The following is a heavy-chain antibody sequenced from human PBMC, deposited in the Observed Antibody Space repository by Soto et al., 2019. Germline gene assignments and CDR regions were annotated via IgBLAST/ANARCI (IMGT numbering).Heavy chain of an antibody. CDR1: GFTFSSYG. V-gene: IGHV3-30*18. Sequence: QVQLVESGGGVVQPGRSLRLSCAASGFTFSSYGMHWVRQAPVKGLEWVAVKSYAGSNKYYADSVKGRLTISRDNSKNTLYLQMHSMRAEATSVYYWEKDRQDGDPRVFDIGGKGTMVTVSS. CDR2: KSYAGSNK. J-gene: IGHJ3*02. CDR3: EKDRQDGDPRVFDI. D-gene: IGHD4-17*01.